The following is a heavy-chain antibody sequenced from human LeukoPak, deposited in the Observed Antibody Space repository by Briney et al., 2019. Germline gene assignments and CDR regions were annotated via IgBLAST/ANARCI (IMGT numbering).Heavy chain of an antibody. V-gene: IGHV1-2*02. CDR2: INPNSGGT. J-gene: IGHJ4*02. D-gene: IGHD2-21*01. Sequence: ASVKVSCKASGGTFSSYAISWVRQAPGQGLEWMGWINPNSGGTNYAQKFQGRVTMARDTSISTAYMELSRLRSDDTAVYYCARSARWRYGPGFVGNYWGQGTLVTVSS. CDR3: ARSARWRYGPGFVGNY. CDR1: GGTFSSYA.